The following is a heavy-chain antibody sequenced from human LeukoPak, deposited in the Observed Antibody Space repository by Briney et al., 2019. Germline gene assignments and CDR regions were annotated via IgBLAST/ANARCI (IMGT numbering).Heavy chain of an antibody. CDR1: GFAFSSYW. CDR3: ARVGDEMDYYDSSGYSPDY. V-gene: IGHV3-7*01. Sequence: GGSLRLSCAASGFAFSSYWMSWVRQAPGKGLEWVANIKQDGSEKYYVDSVKGRFTISRDNVKNSLYLQMNSLRAEDTAVYYCARVGDEMDYYDSSGYSPDYWGQGTLVTISS. D-gene: IGHD3-22*01. CDR2: IKQDGSEK. J-gene: IGHJ4*02.